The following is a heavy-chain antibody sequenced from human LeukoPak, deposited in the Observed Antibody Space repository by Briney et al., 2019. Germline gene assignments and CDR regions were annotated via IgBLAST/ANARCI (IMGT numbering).Heavy chain of an antibody. CDR3: ARRITMVRGVSTRVNWFDP. V-gene: IGHV4-39*07. D-gene: IGHD3-10*01. CDR1: GVSISSSTYY. CDR2: IYSGGST. J-gene: IGHJ5*02. Sequence: SETLSLTCTVSGVSISSSTYYWGWIRQPPGKGLEYIGIIYSGGSTNYNPSLKSRVTISIDTSNNQFSLKVSSVTAADTAVYYCARRITMVRGVSTRVNWFDPWGQGTLVTVSS.